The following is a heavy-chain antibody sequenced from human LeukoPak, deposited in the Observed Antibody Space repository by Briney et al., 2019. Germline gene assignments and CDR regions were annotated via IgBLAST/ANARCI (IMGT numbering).Heavy chain of an antibody. D-gene: IGHD2-2*01. J-gene: IGHJ4*02. CDR1: GRSISNYY. CDR3: ARGASPIDY. Sequence: PSETLSLTCTLSGRSISNYYLSWIRQPAGKGLEWIGRIHTSGSTNYNPSLKSRVTMSVDTSKNQFSLKLNSLTVADTAVYYCARGASPIDYWGQGTLVTVSS. V-gene: IGHV4-4*07. CDR2: IHTSGST.